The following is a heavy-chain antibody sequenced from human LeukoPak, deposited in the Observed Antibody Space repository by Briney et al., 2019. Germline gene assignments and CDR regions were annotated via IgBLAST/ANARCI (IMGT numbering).Heavy chain of an antibody. V-gene: IGHV1-24*01. CDR2: FDPEDGET. CDR3: ASGRITMVRGVPYYYYGMDV. Sequence: ASVKVSCKVSGYTLTELSMHWARQAPGKGLEWMGGFDPEDGETIYAQKFQGRVTMTEDTSTDTAYMELSSLRSEDTAVYYCASGRITMVRGVPYYYYGMDVWGQGTTVTVSS. CDR1: GYTLTELS. J-gene: IGHJ6*02. D-gene: IGHD3-10*01.